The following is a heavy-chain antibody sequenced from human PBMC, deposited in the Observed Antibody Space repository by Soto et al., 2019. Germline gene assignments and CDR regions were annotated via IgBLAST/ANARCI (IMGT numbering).Heavy chain of an antibody. CDR2: ISSSSRYI. CDR3: ARDLDEGSFYSYYAMDA. V-gene: IGHV3-21*01. CDR1: GFTFSSYS. D-gene: IGHD6-6*01. J-gene: IGHJ6*02. Sequence: PGGSLRLSCAASGFTFSSYSMNWVRQAPGKGLEWVSSISSSSRYIYYADSVKGRFTISRDNAKNSLYLQMNSLRAEDTAVYYCARDLDEGSFYSYYAMDAWGQGTTVTVTS.